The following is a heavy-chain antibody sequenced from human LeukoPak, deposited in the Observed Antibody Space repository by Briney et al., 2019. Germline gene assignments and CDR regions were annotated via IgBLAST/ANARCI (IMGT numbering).Heavy chain of an antibody. J-gene: IGHJ5*02. V-gene: IGHV1-69*05. D-gene: IGHD1-1*01. CDR2: IIPIFGTA. CDR3: ARAYNGWFDP. CDR1: GGTFSSYA. Sequence: SVKVSCKASGGTFSSYAISWVRQAPGQGLEWMGGIIPIFGTANYAQKFQGRVTMTTDTSTSTAYMELRSLRSDDTAVYYCARAYNGWFDPWGQGTLVTVSS.